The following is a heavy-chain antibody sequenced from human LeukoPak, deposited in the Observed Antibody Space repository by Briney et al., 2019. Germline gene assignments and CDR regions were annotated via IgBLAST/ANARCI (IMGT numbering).Heavy chain of an antibody. D-gene: IGHD5-12*01. Sequence: PGGSLRLSCAASTFTFSSYEMNWVRQAPGKGLEGISYISRSGSNIYYADSVKGRFTISRDNAKNSLYLQMNSLRAEDTAVYYCASGYDLPYWGQGTLVTVSS. CDR2: ISRSGSNI. CDR3: ASGYDLPY. V-gene: IGHV3-48*03. J-gene: IGHJ4*02. CDR1: TFTFSSYE.